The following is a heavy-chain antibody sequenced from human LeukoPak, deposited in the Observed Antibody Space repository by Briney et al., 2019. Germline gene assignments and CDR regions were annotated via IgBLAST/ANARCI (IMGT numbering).Heavy chain of an antibody. CDR3: ARGPPYYYGSGSYGMDV. CDR1: GYTFTGYY. CDR2: HPPNSGGT. Sequence: ASVKVFCKASGYTFTGYYMHWVRQAPGQGLEWMGWHPPNSGGTDCAQKFQGRVTMTRDTSISTAYMELSRLRSDDTAVYYCARGPPYYYGSGSYGMDVWGQGTTVTVSS. J-gene: IGHJ6*02. V-gene: IGHV1-2*02. D-gene: IGHD3-10*01.